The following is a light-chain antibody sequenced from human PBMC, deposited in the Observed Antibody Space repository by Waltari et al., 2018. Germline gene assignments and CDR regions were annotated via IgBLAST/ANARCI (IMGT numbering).Light chain of an antibody. Sequence: DIVMTQSPDSLAVSLGERATINCKSSQSLFYSSNNKNSLTWYQQKPGQPPKLLLYWAATRGSGVPDRFSGSGSGTDFTLTISSLQAEDVAVYYCQQYYTTPLTFGQGTKVEIK. CDR1: QSLFYSSNNKNS. CDR2: WAA. J-gene: IGKJ1*01. V-gene: IGKV4-1*01. CDR3: QQYYTTPLT.